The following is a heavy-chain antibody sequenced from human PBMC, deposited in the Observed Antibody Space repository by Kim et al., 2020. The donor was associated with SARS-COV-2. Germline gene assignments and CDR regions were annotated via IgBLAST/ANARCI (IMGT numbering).Heavy chain of an antibody. D-gene: IGHD3-10*01. V-gene: IGHV4-4*02. CDR3: ARGNYYGSGSTFQH. Sequence: NPALKRRVTISVDKSKNQFSLKLSSVTAADTAVYYCARGNYYGSGSTFQHWGQGTLVTVSS. J-gene: IGHJ1*01.